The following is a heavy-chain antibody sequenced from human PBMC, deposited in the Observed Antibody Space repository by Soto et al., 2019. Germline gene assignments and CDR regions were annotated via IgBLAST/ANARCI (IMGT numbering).Heavy chain of an antibody. J-gene: IGHJ4*02. Sequence: QVQLVQSGPEVRKPGDSVTVSCKTSGFTFSGSAVQWVRQIRGQGLEWIGWIVVGSGKAKYAPKFQQRVTISRDKSTNTAYLEVNSLRHGYTAIYYCTVDTYGPDYWGQGTLVTVSS. CDR2: IVVGSGKA. CDR1: GFTFSGSA. D-gene: IGHD2-8*01. CDR3: TVDTYGPDY. V-gene: IGHV1-58*01.